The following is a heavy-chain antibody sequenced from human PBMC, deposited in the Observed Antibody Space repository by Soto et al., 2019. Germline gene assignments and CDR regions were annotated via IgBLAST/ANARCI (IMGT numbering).Heavy chain of an antibody. CDR1: GYSFTSYW. J-gene: IGHJ3*02. CDR2: IYPGDSGT. Sequence: GESLKISCKGSGYSFTSYWIGWVRQMPGKGLEWMGIIYPGDSGTRYSPSFQGQVTISADKTITTDYLQRSSLKASDTAMYYCARHPDAFDIWGQGTMVTFSS. CDR3: ARHPDAFDI. V-gene: IGHV5-51*01.